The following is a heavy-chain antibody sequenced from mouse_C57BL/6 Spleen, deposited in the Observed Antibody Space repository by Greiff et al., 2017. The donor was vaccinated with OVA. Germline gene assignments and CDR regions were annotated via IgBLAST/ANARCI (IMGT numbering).Heavy chain of an antibody. CDR3: ARGAITTVVATPDYFDY. Sequence: QVQLKESGPGLVQPSQSLSITCTVSGFSLTSYGVHWVRQSPGKGLEWLGVIWSGGSTDYNAAFISRLSISKDNSKSQVFFKMNSLQADDTAIYYCARGAITTVVATPDYFDYWGQGTTLTVSS. J-gene: IGHJ2*01. D-gene: IGHD1-1*01. CDR1: GFSLTSYG. CDR2: IWSGGST. V-gene: IGHV2-2*01.